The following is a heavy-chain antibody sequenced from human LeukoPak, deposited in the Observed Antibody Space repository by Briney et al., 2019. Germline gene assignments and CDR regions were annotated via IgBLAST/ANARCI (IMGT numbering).Heavy chain of an antibody. CDR1: GLTFSSYV. CDR2: ISSSGSAR. CDR3: ARRDRGYYGSWTYYDY. V-gene: IGHV3-48*03. Sequence: GGSLRLSCADSGLTFSSYVLNWVGQAPGTGLEWVSYISSSGSARYYADSVKGRFTISRDNAKNSLYLQMNSLRAEDSAVYYCARRDRGYYGSWTYYDYWGQGTLVTVSS. J-gene: IGHJ4*02. D-gene: IGHD3-10*01.